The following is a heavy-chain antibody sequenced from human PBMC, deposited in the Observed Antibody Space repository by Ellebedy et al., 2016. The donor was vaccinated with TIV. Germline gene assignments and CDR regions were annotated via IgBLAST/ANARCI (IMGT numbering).Heavy chain of an antibody. D-gene: IGHD6-13*01. J-gene: IGHJ4*02. CDR1: EFTFSSYW. CDR2: VNSDGSST. Sequence: GESLKISCAASEFTFSSYWIHWVRQTPGKGLVWVSRVNSDGSSTTDADSVKGRFTISRDNAKHTLYLQMNSLRGEDTAVYYCVSSSPVIDYWGQGTLVTVSS. CDR3: VSSSPVIDY. V-gene: IGHV3-74*01.